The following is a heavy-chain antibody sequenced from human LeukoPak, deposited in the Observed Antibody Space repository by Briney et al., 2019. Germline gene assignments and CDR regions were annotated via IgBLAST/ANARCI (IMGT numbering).Heavy chain of an antibody. D-gene: IGHD6-13*01. CDR1: GGSISSYY. CDR2: IYTSGTI. V-gene: IGHV4-4*07. CDR3: ARAAAAAADFDY. Sequence: PSETLSLTCTVSGGSISSYYWSWIRQPAGTALEWIGRIYTSGTITYNPSLKSRVTISVDTSKNQFSLKLSSVTAADTAVYYCARAAAAAADFDYWGQGTLVTVSS. J-gene: IGHJ4*02.